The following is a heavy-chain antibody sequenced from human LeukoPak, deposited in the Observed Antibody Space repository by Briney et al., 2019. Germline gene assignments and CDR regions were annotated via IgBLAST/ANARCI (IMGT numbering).Heavy chain of an antibody. Sequence: PGGSLRLSCAASGFTFSSYGMHWVRQAPGKGLEWVAFMRYDGSNIYYSDSVKGRFTISRDNSKNTLYLQMNSLRAEDTAVYYCARRAGAYSHPYDYWGQGTLVTVSS. CDR3: ARRAGAYSHPYDY. V-gene: IGHV3-30*02. CDR1: GFTFSSYG. D-gene: IGHD4/OR15-4a*01. CDR2: MRYDGSNI. J-gene: IGHJ4*02.